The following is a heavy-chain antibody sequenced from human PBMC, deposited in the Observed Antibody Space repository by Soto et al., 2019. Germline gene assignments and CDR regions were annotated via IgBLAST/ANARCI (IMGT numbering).Heavy chain of an antibody. V-gene: IGHV4-30-2*01. D-gene: IGHD6-13*01. CDR1: GGSISSGGYS. Sequence: SETLSLTCAVSGGSISSGGYSWSWIRQPPGKGLEWIGYIYHSGSTYYNPSLKSRVTVSVDRSKNQFSLKLSSVTAADTAVYYCARGGIAAAGTNWFDPWGQGTLVTVSS. J-gene: IGHJ5*02. CDR2: IYHSGST. CDR3: ARGGIAAAGTNWFDP.